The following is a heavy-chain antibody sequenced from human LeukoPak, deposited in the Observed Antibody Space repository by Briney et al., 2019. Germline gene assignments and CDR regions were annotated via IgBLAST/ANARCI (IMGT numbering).Heavy chain of an antibody. Sequence: PGGSLRLSCAASGFSFSGYSMNWVRQAPGKGLEWVSYISSSGSTIYYADSVKGRFTISRDNAKNSLYLQMNSLRAEDTAVYYCARDSVTYYDFWSGYGENYFDYWGQGTLVTVSS. CDR2: ISSSGSTI. CDR1: GFSFSGYS. D-gene: IGHD3-3*01. V-gene: IGHV3-48*04. J-gene: IGHJ4*02. CDR3: ARDSVTYYDFWSGYGENYFDY.